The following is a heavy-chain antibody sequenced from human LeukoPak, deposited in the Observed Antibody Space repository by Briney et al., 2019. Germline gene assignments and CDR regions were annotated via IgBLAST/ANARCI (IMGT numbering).Heavy chain of an antibody. V-gene: IGHV4-61*01. Sequence: SETLSLTCTVSGYSISSGYYWSWIRQPPGKGLEWIGYIYYSGSTNYNPSLKSRVTISVDTSKNQFSLKLSSVTAADTAVYYCAREYCSSTSCENWFDPWGQGTLVTVSS. D-gene: IGHD2-2*01. CDR3: AREYCSSTSCENWFDP. CDR2: IYYSGST. J-gene: IGHJ5*02. CDR1: GYSISSGYY.